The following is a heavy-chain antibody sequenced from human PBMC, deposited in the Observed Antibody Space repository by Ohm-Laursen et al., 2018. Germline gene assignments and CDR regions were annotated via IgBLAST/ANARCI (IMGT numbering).Heavy chain of an antibody. CDR2: ISSSSSYI. CDR1: GFTFSSYA. V-gene: IGHV3-21*01. J-gene: IGHJ3*02. CDR3: ARDPPEYYGILTGYHPPAIDI. D-gene: IGHD3-9*01. Sequence: SLRLSCAASGFTFSSYAMSWVRQAPGKGLEWISSISSSSSYIYYADSVKGRFTISRDNAKNSLYLQMSSLRAEDTAVYYCARDPPEYYGILTGYHPPAIDIWGQGTMVTFSS.